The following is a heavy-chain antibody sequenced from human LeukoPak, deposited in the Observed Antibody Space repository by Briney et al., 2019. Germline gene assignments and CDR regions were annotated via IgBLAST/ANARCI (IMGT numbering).Heavy chain of an antibody. V-gene: IGHV1-2*02. Sequence: VSLKVSFKASGYTFTGYYMHLVRPPPGQGLEWMRLINPNSGGTNYAQKFQGRVTMTRDTYISTAYMELRRLRSDDTAVYYCAREGSSSWYYYFDYWGQGTLVTVSS. CDR3: AREGSSSWYYYFDY. J-gene: IGHJ4*02. CDR1: GYTFTGYY. D-gene: IGHD6-13*01. CDR2: INPNSGGT.